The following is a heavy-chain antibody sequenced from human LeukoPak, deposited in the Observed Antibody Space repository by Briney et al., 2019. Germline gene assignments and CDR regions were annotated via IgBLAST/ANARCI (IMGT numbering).Heavy chain of an antibody. Sequence: PGGSLRLSCAASGFTFGNYWMHWVRQAPGKGLVWVSRINSDGINTSYADSVKGRFTISRDNAKNTLNLQMNSLRAEDTAVYYCARDLGQYYDTSDNWFDPWGQGTLVTVSS. J-gene: IGHJ5*02. D-gene: IGHD3-22*01. CDR2: INSDGINT. V-gene: IGHV3-74*01. CDR3: ARDLGQYYDTSDNWFDP. CDR1: GFTFGNYW.